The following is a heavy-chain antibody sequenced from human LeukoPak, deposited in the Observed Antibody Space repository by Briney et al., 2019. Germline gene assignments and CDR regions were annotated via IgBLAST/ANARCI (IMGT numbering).Heavy chain of an antibody. CDR2: INAGDFST. CDR3: AKAGSIRFDY. Sequence: GGSLRLSCAASGFTFSNYAMSWVRQAPGRRLEWVSAINAGDFSTYYADSVKGRFTISRDNSKNTLYLQMNSLRAEDTAAYYCAKAGSIRFDYWGQGTLVTVSS. J-gene: IGHJ4*02. D-gene: IGHD1-26*01. V-gene: IGHV3-23*01. CDR1: GFTFSNYA.